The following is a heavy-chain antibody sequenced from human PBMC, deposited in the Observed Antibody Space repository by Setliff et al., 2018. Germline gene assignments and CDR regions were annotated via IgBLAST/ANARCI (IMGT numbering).Heavy chain of an antibody. Sequence: ASVKVSCKASGYTFTSHYMHWVRKAPGLGLEWMGTINPSSGRTSYAQKFQGRVTMTRDTSTSTVYMDMRSLRSEDTAVYYCARDVFPYHYEGAFDIWGQGTMVTVSS. CDR2: INPSSGRT. CDR3: ARDVFPYHYEGAFDI. V-gene: IGHV1-46*01. J-gene: IGHJ3*02. CDR1: GYTFTSHY. D-gene: IGHD3-22*01.